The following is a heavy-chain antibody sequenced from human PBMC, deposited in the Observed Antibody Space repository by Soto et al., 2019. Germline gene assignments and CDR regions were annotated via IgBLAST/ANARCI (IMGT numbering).Heavy chain of an antibody. V-gene: IGHV4-34*01. CDR3: ARGQRITIFGVVKNGMDV. Sequence: SETLSLTCAVYGGSFSGYYWSWIRQPPGKGLEWIGEINHSGSTNYNPSLKSRVTISVDTSKNQFSLKLSSVTAADTAVYYCARGQRITIFGVVKNGMDVWGQGTTVTVSS. CDR2: INHSGST. J-gene: IGHJ6*02. D-gene: IGHD3-3*01. CDR1: GGSFSGYY.